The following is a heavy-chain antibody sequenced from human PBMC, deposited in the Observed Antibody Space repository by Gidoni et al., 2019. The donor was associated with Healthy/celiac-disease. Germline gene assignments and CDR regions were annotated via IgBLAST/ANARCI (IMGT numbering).Heavy chain of an antibody. Sequence: QLQLQESGPGLVKPSETLSLTCTVSGGSISSSSYYWGWIRQPPGKGLEWIGSIYYSGSTYYNPSLKSRVTISVDTSKNQFSLKLSSVTAADTAVYYCARHRALGDDPGLSRINWFDPWGQGTLVTVSS. CDR2: IYYSGST. D-gene: IGHD3-16*01. V-gene: IGHV4-39*01. CDR3: ARHRALGDDPGLSRINWFDP. CDR1: GGSISSSSYY. J-gene: IGHJ5*02.